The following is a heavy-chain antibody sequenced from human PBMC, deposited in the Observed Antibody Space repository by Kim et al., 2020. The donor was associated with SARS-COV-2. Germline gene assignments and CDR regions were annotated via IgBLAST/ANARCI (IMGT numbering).Heavy chain of an antibody. CDR2: ISGSGGST. J-gene: IGHJ4*02. CDR1: GFTFSSYA. V-gene: IGHV3-23*01. CDR3: AKDLRPHPKLSSGHDY. Sequence: GGSLRLSCAASGFTFSSYAMSWVRQAPGKGLEWVSAISGSGGSTYYADSVKGRFTISRDNSKNTLYLQMNSLRAEDTAVYYYAKDLRPHPKLSSGHDYWGQGTLVTVSS. D-gene: IGHD6-19*01.